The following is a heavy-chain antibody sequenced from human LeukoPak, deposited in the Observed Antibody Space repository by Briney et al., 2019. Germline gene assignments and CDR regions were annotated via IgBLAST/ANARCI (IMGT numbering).Heavy chain of an antibody. V-gene: IGHV5-10-1*01. D-gene: IGHD3-9*01. CDR1: GYSFTSYR. Sequence: GESLKISCKGSGYSFTSYRISWVRQMPGKGLEWMGRIDPSDSYTNYSPSFQGHVTISADKSISTAYLQWSSLKASDTAMYYCARHSADYDILTGYQAVDAFDIWGQGTMVTVSS. J-gene: IGHJ3*02. CDR2: IDPSDSYT. CDR3: ARHSADYDILTGYQAVDAFDI.